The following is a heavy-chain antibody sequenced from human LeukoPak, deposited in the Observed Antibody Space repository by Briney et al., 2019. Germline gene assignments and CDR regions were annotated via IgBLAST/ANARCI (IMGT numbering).Heavy chain of an antibody. Sequence: GGSLILSCAASGFTFSNYGMHWVRQAPGKGLECVAVIWYDGSNKYYGDSVKGRFTISRDNSKNTLYLQMNSLRAGDTAVYYCARGPKYNYYGMDVWGQGTTVTVSS. J-gene: IGHJ6*02. CDR3: ARGPKYNYYGMDV. CDR1: GFTFSNYG. V-gene: IGHV3-33*01. CDR2: IWYDGSNK.